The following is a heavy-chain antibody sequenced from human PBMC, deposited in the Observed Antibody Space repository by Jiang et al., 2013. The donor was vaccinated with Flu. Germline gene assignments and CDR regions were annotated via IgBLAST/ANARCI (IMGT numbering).Heavy chain of an antibody. Sequence: VQLVESGGGVVQPGRSLRLSCAASGFTFSSYAMHWVRQAPGKGLEWVAVISYDGSNKYYADSVKGRFTISRDNSKNTLYLQMNSLRAEDTAVYYCARARYSGSYYFDYWGQGTLVTVSS. J-gene: IGHJ4*02. CDR3: ARARYSGSYYFDY. V-gene: IGHV3-30*04. CDR2: ISYDGSNK. D-gene: IGHD1-26*01. CDR1: GFTFSSYA.